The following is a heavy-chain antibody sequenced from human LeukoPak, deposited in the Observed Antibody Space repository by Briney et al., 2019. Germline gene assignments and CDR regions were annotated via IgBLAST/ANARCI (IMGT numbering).Heavy chain of an antibody. CDR3: ARVGGDYARSMYYYYYGMDV. V-gene: IGHV1-46*01. J-gene: IGHJ6*02. D-gene: IGHD4-17*01. CDR2: INPSGGST. Sequence: ASVKVSCKASGYTFTSYYMHWVRQAPGQGLEWMGIINPSGGSTSYAQKFQGRVTMTRDTSTSTVYMELSSLRSEDTAVYYCARVGGDYARSMYYYYYGMDVWGQGTTVTVSS. CDR1: GYTFTSYY.